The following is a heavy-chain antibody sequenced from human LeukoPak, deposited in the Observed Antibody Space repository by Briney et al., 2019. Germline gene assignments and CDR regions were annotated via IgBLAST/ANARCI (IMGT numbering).Heavy chain of an antibody. CDR2: ISGSGGST. Sequence: PGGSLRLSCAASGFTVSSNYMSWVRQAPGKGLEWVSAISGSGGSTYYADSVKCRFTISRDNSKNTLYLQMNSLRAEDTAVYYCAKFGVVIMSGYWGQGTLVTVSS. J-gene: IGHJ4*02. D-gene: IGHD3-3*01. V-gene: IGHV3-23*01. CDR1: GFTVSSNY. CDR3: AKFGVVIMSGY.